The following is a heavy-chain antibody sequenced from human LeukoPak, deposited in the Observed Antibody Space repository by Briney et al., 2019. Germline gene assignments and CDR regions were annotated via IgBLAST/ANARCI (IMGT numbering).Heavy chain of an antibody. J-gene: IGHJ5*02. CDR1: GYTFTGYY. D-gene: IGHD3-10*01. CDR3: ARGRFGEWDNWFDP. CDR2: INPNSGAT. Sequence: ASVKVSCKASGYTFTGYYIHWVRQAPGQGLEWMAWINPNSGATNYAQKFQGRVTMTRDTSISTAYMELSRLTSDDTAVYFCARGRFGEWDNWFDPWGREPRSPSPQ. V-gene: IGHV1-2*02.